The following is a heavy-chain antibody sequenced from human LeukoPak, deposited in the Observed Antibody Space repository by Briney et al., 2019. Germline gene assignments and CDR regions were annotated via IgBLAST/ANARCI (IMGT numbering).Heavy chain of an antibody. Sequence: GGSLRLSCAASGFTFSSYGMHWVLQAPGKGLEWVSYISSSGSTIYYADSVKGRFTISRDNAKNSLYLQLNSLRAEDTAVYYCASGGVGATYIDYWGQGTLVTVSS. V-gene: IGHV3-48*04. CDR3: ASGGVGATYIDY. CDR2: ISSSGSTI. CDR1: GFTFSSYG. J-gene: IGHJ4*02. D-gene: IGHD1-26*01.